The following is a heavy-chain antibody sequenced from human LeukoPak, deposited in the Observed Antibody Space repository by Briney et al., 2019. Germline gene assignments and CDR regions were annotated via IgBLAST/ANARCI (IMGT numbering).Heavy chain of an antibody. D-gene: IGHD3-16*01. Sequence: ASVKVSCKASGYTFTGYYMHWVRQAPGQGLEWMGWINPNSGGTNYAQKFQGRVTMTRDTSISTAYMELNSLRAEGTALYHCARDLARGGPDARLNYYMDVWGKGTTVTVSS. CDR2: INPNSGGT. J-gene: IGHJ6*03. CDR3: ARDLARGGPDARLNYYMDV. CDR1: GYTFTGYY. V-gene: IGHV1-2*02.